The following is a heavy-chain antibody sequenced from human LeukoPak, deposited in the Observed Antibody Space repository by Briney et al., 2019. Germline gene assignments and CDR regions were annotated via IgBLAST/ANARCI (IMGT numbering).Heavy chain of an antibody. CDR1: GFTFSSYE. CDR3: AKDGDSSSLFYYYYYMDV. J-gene: IGHJ6*03. D-gene: IGHD6-13*01. Sequence: GGSLRLSCAASGFTFSSYEMNWVRQAPGKGLEWVSAISGSGGSTYYADSVKGRFTISRDNSKNTLYLQMNSLRAEDTAVYYCAKDGDSSSLFYYYYYMDVWGKGTTVTISS. CDR2: ISGSGGST. V-gene: IGHV3-23*01.